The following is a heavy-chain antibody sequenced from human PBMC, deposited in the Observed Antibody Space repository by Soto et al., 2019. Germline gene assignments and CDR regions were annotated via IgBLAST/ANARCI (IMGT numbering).Heavy chain of an antibody. V-gene: IGHV1-46*01. J-gene: IGHJ6*02. CDR1: GYTFTGYY. Sequence: EASVKVSCKASGYTFTGYYMHWVRQAPGQGLEWMGIINPSGGSTTYAQKFQNRVTMTRDTSTSTVYMELSSLRSEDTAVYYCARGIVVVTAIDYGMDVWGQGTTVTVSS. CDR3: ARGIVVVTAIDYGMDV. CDR2: INPSGGST. D-gene: IGHD2-21*02.